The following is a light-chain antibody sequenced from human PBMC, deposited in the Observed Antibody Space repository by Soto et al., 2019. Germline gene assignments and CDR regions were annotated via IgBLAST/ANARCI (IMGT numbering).Light chain of an antibody. CDR1: KSVSSN. CDR2: GAS. V-gene: IGKV3-15*01. CDR3: QPYNNWPRT. J-gene: IGKJ1*01. Sequence: EIVMTQSPATLSVSPGERATLSCRASKSVSSNLAWYQQKPGQAPRLLIYGASTRATGIPARFSGSGSGTEFTLTISILQSEDFAVYYCQPYNNWPRTFGPGTKVEIK.